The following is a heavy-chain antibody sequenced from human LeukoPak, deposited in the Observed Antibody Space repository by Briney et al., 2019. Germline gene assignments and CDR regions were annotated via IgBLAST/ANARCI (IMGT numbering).Heavy chain of an antibody. CDR3: ARARIAGASPDDF. CDR1: GGSFSGYY. CDR2: INPSGGP. V-gene: IGHV4-34*01. Sequence: NPSETLSLTCVVYGGSFSGYYWSWIRQPPGKGLEWIGEINPSGGPSYNPSLKSRVTMSVDNSKNQFSLNLRSVTAADTAVYFCARARIAGASPDDFWGQGTLVTVSS. D-gene: IGHD1-26*01. J-gene: IGHJ4*02.